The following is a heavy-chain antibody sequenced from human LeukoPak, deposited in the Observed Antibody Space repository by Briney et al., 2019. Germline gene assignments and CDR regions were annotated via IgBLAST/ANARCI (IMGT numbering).Heavy chain of an antibody. D-gene: IGHD6-19*01. CDR3: ARMGSRWLVIDGKDV. J-gene: IGHJ6*02. V-gene: IGHV4-34*01. CDR1: GWSFSHYY. CDR2: MNHSGSS. Sequence: SGTLSLTCAVYGWSFSHYYWSWIRQSPGKGLEWIGEMNHSGSSHYNPSLQSRVTISIDTSKNQFSLKETSVTAADSAVYYCARMGSRWLVIDGKDVWGQGTKVNVSS.